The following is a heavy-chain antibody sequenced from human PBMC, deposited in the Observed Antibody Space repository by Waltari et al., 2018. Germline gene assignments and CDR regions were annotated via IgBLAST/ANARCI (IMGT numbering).Heavy chain of an antibody. D-gene: IGHD4-17*01. Sequence: QVQLVQSGAEVKKPGSSVKVSCKASGGTFSSYATGWVRPAPGQGLEWMGGIIPIFGTANYAQKFQGRVTITADESTSTAYMELSSLRSEDTAVYYCARSDHYGDYVALDYWGQGTLVTVSS. CDR1: GGTFSSYA. CDR3: ARSDHYGDYVALDY. J-gene: IGHJ4*02. CDR2: IIPIFGTA. V-gene: IGHV1-69*12.